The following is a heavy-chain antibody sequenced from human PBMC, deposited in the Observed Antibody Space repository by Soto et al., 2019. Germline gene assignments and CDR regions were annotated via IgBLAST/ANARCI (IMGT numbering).Heavy chain of an antibody. J-gene: IGHJ6*02. CDR1: GGSITNYY. CDR3: ARHGFARLHGLVDV. Sequence: QVQLQESGPGLVKPSETLSLTCTVSGGSITNYYCSWFRQPPGKGLEWIGYIQYNGYSAYNLSLKRRLTMSMDTSKTQFSLMLESVTATDTAVYYCARHGFARLHGLVDVWGQGTTVIVSS. V-gene: IGHV4-59*08. D-gene: IGHD3-10*01. CDR2: IQYNGYS.